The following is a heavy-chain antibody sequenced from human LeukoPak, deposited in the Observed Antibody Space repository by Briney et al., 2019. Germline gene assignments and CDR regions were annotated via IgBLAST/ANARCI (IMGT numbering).Heavy chain of an antibody. CDR3: AATRGRWGAFDI. CDR1: GYTFTGYY. Sequence: ASVKVSCKASGYTFTGYYMHWVRQAPGQGLEWMGWINPNIGGTNYAQKFQGRVTMTWDTSISTASMELSRLKSHDTAVYYCAATRGRWGAFDIWGQGTMVTVSS. D-gene: IGHD3-10*01. CDR2: INPNIGGT. V-gene: IGHV1-2*02. J-gene: IGHJ3*02.